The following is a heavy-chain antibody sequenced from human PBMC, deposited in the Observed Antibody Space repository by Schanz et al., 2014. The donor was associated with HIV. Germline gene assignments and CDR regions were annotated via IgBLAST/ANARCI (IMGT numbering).Heavy chain of an antibody. CDR2: INSDNGT. CDR1: AYSFSGYY. Sequence: QVQLVQSGAEVKKPGASVKVSCKASAYSFSGYYIHWVRQAPGQGLEWMGWINSDNGTNYAQEFQGRVTMTRDTSIGTAYMELRSLRADDTAVYYCARGIVGATPAFDIWGQGTTVTVSS. D-gene: IGHD1-26*01. V-gene: IGHV1-2*02. J-gene: IGHJ3*02. CDR3: ARGIVGATPAFDI.